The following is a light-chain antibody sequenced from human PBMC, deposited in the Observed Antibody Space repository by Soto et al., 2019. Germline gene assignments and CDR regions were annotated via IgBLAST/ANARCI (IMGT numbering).Light chain of an antibody. CDR3: QQYNNYSWT. V-gene: IGKV1-5*01. Sequence: DIQMTPSPSTLSASVGDRVTITGRASQSISTWLAWYQQKPGKAPNLLIYDASTLESGVSSRFSGSGSGTEFTLTISSLQAEDFATYYCQQYNNYSWTFGQGTKVDIK. CDR2: DAS. J-gene: IGKJ1*01. CDR1: QSISTW.